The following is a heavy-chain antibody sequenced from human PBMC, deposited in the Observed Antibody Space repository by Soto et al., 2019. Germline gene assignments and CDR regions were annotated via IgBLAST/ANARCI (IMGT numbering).Heavy chain of an antibody. Sequence: QVQLQESGPGLVKPSETLSLTCTVSGVSITSHYWTWIRQPPGKGLEWIGNIHYSGSTNYSPSLKGRVIISVDTSENQSSLTLSSVTTAYTAVYYCTVGGAGHPFDYWGQGTLVTVSS. V-gene: IGHV4-59*11. D-gene: IGHD6-13*01. CDR3: TVGGAGHPFDY. CDR2: IHYSGST. CDR1: GVSITSHY. J-gene: IGHJ4*02.